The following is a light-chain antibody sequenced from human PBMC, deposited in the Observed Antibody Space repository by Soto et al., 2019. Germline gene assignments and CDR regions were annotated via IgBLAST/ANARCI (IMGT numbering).Light chain of an antibody. CDR3: QQYNIWPPWT. CDR2: DAS. Sequence: ILMTQSPATLSVSPGERATLSCRASQSVSNNLAWYQQKPGQAPRLLIYDASTRATGIPARFSGSGSGTEFTLTISGRQSEDFAVYYCQQYNIWPPWTFGQGTKVEVK. V-gene: IGKV3-15*01. CDR1: QSVSNN. J-gene: IGKJ1*01.